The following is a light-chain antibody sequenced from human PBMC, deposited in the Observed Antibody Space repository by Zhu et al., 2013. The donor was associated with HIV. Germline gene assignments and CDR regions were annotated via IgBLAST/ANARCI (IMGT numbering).Light chain of an antibody. CDR1: QSISTN. CDR2: GAF. V-gene: IGKV3-15*01. J-gene: IGKJ3*01. CDR3: QQYDDWPPFT. Sequence: EIVMTQSPVTLSVSPGERATLSCRTSQSISTNLAWYQQKPGQAPRLLIYGAFTRAAGIPARFSGRGSGTEFTLTISSLQSEDFALYYCQQYDDWPPFTFGPGTRVDVK.